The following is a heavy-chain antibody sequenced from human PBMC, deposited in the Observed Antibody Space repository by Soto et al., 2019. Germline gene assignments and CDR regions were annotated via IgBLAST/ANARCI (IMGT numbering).Heavy chain of an antibody. CDR2: ISWNGANT. D-gene: IGHD3-16*01. CDR1: GFRFDDYN. CDR3: ARETLSYGSALDV. J-gene: IGHJ6*02. V-gene: IGHV3-43*01. Sequence: GGSLRLFCAASGFRFDDYNMHWVRQGPGKGLEWVSFISWNGANTFYADSVKGRFTISRDSSKKSVSLQINSLRSEDTALYYCARETLSYGSALDVWGQGTTVTVSS.